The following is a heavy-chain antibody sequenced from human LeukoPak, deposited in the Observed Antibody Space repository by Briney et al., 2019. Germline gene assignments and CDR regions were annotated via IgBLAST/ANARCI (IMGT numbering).Heavy chain of an antibody. V-gene: IGHV1-69*05. CDR2: IAPIFGTP. Sequence: GASVKVSCKASGGTFDRYAMSWVRQAPGQGLEWMGGIAPIFGTPNYAQNFQGRVTITTDESTSTAYMELSSLRSDDTAVYYCASHFRSNHYYFYYMDVWGTGTTVTVSS. D-gene: IGHD3-16*02. CDR1: GGTFDRYA. J-gene: IGHJ6*03. CDR3: ASHFRSNHYYFYYMDV.